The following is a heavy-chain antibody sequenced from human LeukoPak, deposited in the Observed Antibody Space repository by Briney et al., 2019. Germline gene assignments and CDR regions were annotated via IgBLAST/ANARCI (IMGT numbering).Heavy chain of an antibody. CDR3: ARGQIAVAGIYWFDP. CDR1: GYTFTSYY. D-gene: IGHD6-19*01. CDR2: MNPNSGNT. Sequence: ASVKVSCKASGYTFTSYYMHWVRQAPGQGLEWMGWMNPNSGNTGYAQKFQGRVTMTRNTSISTAYMELSSLRSEDTAVYYCARGQIAVAGIYWFDPWGQGTLVTVSS. V-gene: IGHV1-8*02. J-gene: IGHJ5*02.